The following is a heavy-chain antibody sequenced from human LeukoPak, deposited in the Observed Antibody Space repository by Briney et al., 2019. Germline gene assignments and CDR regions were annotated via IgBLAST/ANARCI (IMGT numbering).Heavy chain of an antibody. Sequence: ASVKVSCKASGYTFTSYGISWVRQAPGQGLEWMGWISAYNGNTNYTQKLQGRVTMTTDTSTSTAHMELRSLRSDDTAVYYCARTITIFGVVPYYFDYWGQGTLVTVSS. J-gene: IGHJ4*02. D-gene: IGHD3-3*01. CDR2: ISAYNGNT. V-gene: IGHV1-18*01. CDR3: ARTITIFGVVPYYFDY. CDR1: GYTFTSYG.